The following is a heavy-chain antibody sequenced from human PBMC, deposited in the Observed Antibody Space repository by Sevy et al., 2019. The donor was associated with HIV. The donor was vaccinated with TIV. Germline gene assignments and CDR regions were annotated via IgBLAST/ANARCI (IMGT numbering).Heavy chain of an antibody. V-gene: IGHV3-9*01. CDR1: GFTFDDYA. Sequence: GGSLRLSCAASGFTFDDYAMHWVRQVPGKGLEWVSSISWNSGSIGYADSVKGRFTISRVNAKNTLCLQMNSLRVEDTALYYCAKWYSNTLNYFDFWGQGTLVTVSS. D-gene: IGHD1-26*01. CDR3: AKWYSNTLNYFDF. CDR2: ISWNSGSI. J-gene: IGHJ4*02.